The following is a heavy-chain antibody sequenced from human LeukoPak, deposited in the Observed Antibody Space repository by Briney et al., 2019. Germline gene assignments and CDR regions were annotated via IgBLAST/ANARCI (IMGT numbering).Heavy chain of an antibody. CDR1: GFTFSSYG. D-gene: IGHD3-22*01. Sequence: GRSLRLSCAASGFTFSSYGMHWVRQAPGKGLEWVAVISYDGSNKYYADSVKGRFTISRDNSKNTLYLQMNSLRAEDTAVYYCAKGEIVVVTAYFDSRGQGTLVTLSS. V-gene: IGHV3-30*18. J-gene: IGHJ4*02. CDR2: ISYDGSNK. CDR3: AKGEIVVVTAYFDS.